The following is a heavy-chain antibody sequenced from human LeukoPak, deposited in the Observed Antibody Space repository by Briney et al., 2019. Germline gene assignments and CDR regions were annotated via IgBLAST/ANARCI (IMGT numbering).Heavy chain of an antibody. J-gene: IGHJ6*03. CDR1: GYTFTNYG. V-gene: IGHV1-18*01. D-gene: IGHD2-15*01. Sequence: ASVKVSCKASGYTFTNYGISWGRQAPGQALDWMGWISGYNGNTNYAQKLQGRVTLTTDTSTSTAYMELRSLRSGDTAVCYCARRGTVVSYMDVWGKGTTVTVSS. CDR3: ARRGTVVSYMDV. CDR2: ISGYNGNT.